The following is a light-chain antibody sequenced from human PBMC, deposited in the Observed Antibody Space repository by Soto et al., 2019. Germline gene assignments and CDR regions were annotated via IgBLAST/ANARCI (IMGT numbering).Light chain of an antibody. CDR2: DAS. CDR1: RGISSN. J-gene: IGKJ1*01. CDR3: HQYNNWPPWT. Sequence: IVMTQSRATLSVSPGERATLGCRASRGISSNLAWYQQKPGQAPRLIXYDASTRATGIPARFSGSGSGTEFTLTISSLQSQDFAVYYCHQYNNWPPWTFGQGTKVDIK. V-gene: IGKV3-15*01.